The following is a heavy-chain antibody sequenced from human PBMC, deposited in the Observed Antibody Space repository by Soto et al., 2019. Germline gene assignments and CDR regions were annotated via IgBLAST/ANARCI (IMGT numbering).Heavy chain of an antibody. CDR2: IYYSGST. CDR3: ARSATTVIYPLDY. Sequence: SETLSLTCTVSGGSISSGDYYWSWIRQPPGKGLEWIGYIYYSGSTYYNPSLKSRVTISVDTSKNQFSLKLSSVTAADTAVYYCARSATTVIYPLDYWGQGTLVPVSS. D-gene: IGHD4-17*01. V-gene: IGHV4-30-4*01. CDR1: GGSISSGDYY. J-gene: IGHJ4*02.